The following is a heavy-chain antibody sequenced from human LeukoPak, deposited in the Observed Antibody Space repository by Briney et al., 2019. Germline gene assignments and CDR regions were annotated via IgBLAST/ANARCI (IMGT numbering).Heavy chain of an antibody. CDR2: IKQDGSEK. CDR3: ARDHPEGYFDY. Sequence: GGSLRLSCAASGFTFSSYWMSWVRQAPGKGLEWVGNIKQDGSEKYYVDSVKGRFTISRDNAKNSLYLQMNSLRAEDTAVYYCARDHPEGYFDYWGQGTLVTVSS. CDR1: GFTFSSYW. V-gene: IGHV3-7*01. J-gene: IGHJ4*02.